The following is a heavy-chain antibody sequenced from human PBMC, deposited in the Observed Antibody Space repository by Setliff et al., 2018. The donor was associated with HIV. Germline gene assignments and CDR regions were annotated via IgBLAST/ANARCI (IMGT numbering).Heavy chain of an antibody. CDR2: IYYSGST. J-gene: IGHJ4*02. CDR3: ATDPTSYCTGGNCHSGRFAS. D-gene: IGHD2-15*01. V-gene: IGHV4-39*07. Sequence: PSETLSLTCTVSGGSISSSSYYWGWIRQPPGKGLEWIGSIYYSGSTYYNPSLKTRVTISLDTSRNQFSLNLSSVTAADTAVYYCATDPTSYCTGGNCHSGRFASWGQGTLVTVSS. CDR1: GGSISSSSYY.